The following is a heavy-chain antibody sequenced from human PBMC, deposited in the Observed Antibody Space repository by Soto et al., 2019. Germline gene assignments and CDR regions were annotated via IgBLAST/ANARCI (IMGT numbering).Heavy chain of an antibody. D-gene: IGHD3-16*01. CDR2: ISGSGGST. CDR1: GFTFSSYA. V-gene: IGHV3-23*01. Sequence: EVQLLESGGGLVQPGGSLRLSCAASGFTFSSYAMSWVRQAPGKGLEWVSAISGSGGSTYYADSVKGRFTISRDNSKNTLYLQMNSLSAEDTAVYYCAKYVYDYVGGSYCPYWGQGPMVTVSS. J-gene: IGHJ4*02. CDR3: AKYVYDYVGGSYCPY.